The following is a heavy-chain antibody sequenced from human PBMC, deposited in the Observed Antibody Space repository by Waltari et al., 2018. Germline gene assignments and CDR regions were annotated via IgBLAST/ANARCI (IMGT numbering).Heavy chain of an antibody. Sequence: EVQLVESGGDFVQPGGSLRLSCAASGFIFSNYWMTWVRQAPGKGLEWVAKIKEYGSEKYYVDSVKGRFTISRDNAGNSMDLEMNSLRVEDTAVYYCARDGRLYYDFWSGSYGLDAWGQGTTVIISS. CDR2: IKEYGSEK. V-gene: IGHV3-7*01. CDR1: GFIFSNYW. CDR3: ARDGRLYYDFWSGSYGLDA. D-gene: IGHD3-3*01. J-gene: IGHJ6*02.